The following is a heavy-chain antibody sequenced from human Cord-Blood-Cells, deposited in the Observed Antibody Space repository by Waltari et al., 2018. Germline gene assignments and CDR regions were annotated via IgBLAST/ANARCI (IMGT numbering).Heavy chain of an antibody. CDR2: IYYSRRT. CDR1: AGSIITSSYY. J-gene: IGHJ4*02. Sequence: QLQLQESGPGLVKPSETLSLTSTVSAGSIITSSYYWGWIRQPTGKGLEWIGSIYYSRRTYYNPSLKSRVTISVDTFKNQFPSKLRYVAAADTAVYYCARQNGESGYDDYWGQGTLVSVSS. D-gene: IGHD5-12*01. V-gene: IGHV4-39*01. CDR3: ARQNGESGYDDY.